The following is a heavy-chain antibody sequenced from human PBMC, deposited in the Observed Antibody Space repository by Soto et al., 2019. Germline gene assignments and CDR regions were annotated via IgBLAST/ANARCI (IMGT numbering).Heavy chain of an antibody. V-gene: IGHV2-5*02. J-gene: IGHJ4*02. Sequence: QITLQESGPTRVRPTQTLTLTCTFSGFSLSTSGVGLGWIRQPPGRALERLALIYWDDDKRYSPSLKSRLTITQDTSKNQVVLTMTNMDPVDTAPYYCAHRVGLQGNWNGGYFDFWGQGALVTVSS. D-gene: IGHD1-1*01. CDR1: GFSLSTSGVG. CDR3: AHRVGLQGNWNGGYFDF. CDR2: IYWDDDK.